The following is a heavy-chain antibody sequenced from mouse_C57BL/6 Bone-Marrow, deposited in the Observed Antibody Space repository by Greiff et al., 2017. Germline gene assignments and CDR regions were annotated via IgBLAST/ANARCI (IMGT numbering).Heavy chain of an antibody. D-gene: IGHD2-10*01. CDR3: ARESYRGYFDY. J-gene: IGHJ2*01. CDR2: IYPGDGDT. CDR1: GYAFSSYW. V-gene: IGHV1-80*01. Sequence: QVQLQQSGAELVKPGASVKISCKASGYAFSSYWMNWVKQRPGKGLEWIGQIYPGDGDTNYNGKFKGKATLTADKSSSTAYMQLSSLTSEDSAVYFCARESYRGYFDYWGQGTTLTVSS.